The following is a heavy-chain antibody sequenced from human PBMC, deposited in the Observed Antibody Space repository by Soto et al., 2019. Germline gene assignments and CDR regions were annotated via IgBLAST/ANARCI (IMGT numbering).Heavy chain of an antibody. CDR2: IIPIFGTA. Sequence: QVQLVQSGAEVKKPGSSVKVSCKASGGTFSSYAISWVRQAPGQGPEWMGGIIPIFGTANYAQKFQGRVTITADESTSTAYMELSSLRSEDTAVYYCASKPDFWSGYPDSYYYYYYGMDVWGQGTTVTVSS. CDR3: ASKPDFWSGYPDSYYYYYYGMDV. J-gene: IGHJ6*02. D-gene: IGHD3-3*01. CDR1: GGTFSSYA. V-gene: IGHV1-69*01.